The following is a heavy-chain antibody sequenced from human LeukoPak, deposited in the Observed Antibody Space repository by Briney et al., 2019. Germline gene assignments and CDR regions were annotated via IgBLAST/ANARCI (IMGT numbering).Heavy chain of an antibody. CDR3: ATSPMWFGELFGSYYMDV. CDR1: GGSFSGYY. V-gene: IGHV4-34*01. Sequence: SETLSLTCAVYGGSFSGYYCSWIRQPPGKGLEWIGEINHSGSTNYNPSLKSRVTISVGTSKNQFSLKLSSVTAADTAVYYCATSPMWFGELFGSYYMDVWGKGTTVTISS. CDR2: INHSGST. J-gene: IGHJ6*03. D-gene: IGHD3-10*01.